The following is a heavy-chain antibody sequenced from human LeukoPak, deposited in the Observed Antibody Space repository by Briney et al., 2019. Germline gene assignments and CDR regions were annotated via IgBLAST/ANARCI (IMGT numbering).Heavy chain of an antibody. CDR3: AREIQSPITDFDY. J-gene: IGHJ4*02. Sequence: GGSLRLSCAVSGFTFSRHWVSWVRQAPGKGLEWVGNIKEDGSETYYVDSVKGRFTISRDNAKNSLYLQMNSLRAEDTAVYYCAREIQSPITDFDYWGQGTLVTVSS. CDR2: IKEDGSET. CDR1: GFTFSRHW. V-gene: IGHV3-7*01.